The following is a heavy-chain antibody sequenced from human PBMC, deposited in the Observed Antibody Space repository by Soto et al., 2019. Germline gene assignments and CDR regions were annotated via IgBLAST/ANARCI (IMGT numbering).Heavy chain of an antibody. CDR1: GGTFSSYT. D-gene: IGHD3-9*01. CDR3: VSFSADHKEYQESDYDILTGYYVPDY. V-gene: IGHV1-69*02. Sequence: QVQLVQSGAEVKKPGSSVKVSCKASGGTFSSYTISWVRQAPGQGLEWMGRIIPILGIANYAQKFQGRVTITADKYTSTAYMKLCRLRSDDTTVHYCVSFSADHKEYQESDYDILTGYYVPDYWGQGTLDTVSS. J-gene: IGHJ4*02. CDR2: IIPILGIA.